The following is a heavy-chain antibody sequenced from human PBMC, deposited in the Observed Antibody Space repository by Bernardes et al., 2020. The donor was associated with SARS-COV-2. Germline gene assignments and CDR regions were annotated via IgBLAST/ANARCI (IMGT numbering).Heavy chain of an antibody. D-gene: IGHD3-16*01. V-gene: IGHV1-2*02. CDR2: INPNSGDT. J-gene: IGHJ6*02. Sequence: AGRKDFCKASGYTFTGYYIYWVRQAPGQGLEWMGWINPNSGDTDYAQKFQDRVTMTRDTSIATAYMELSRLRSDDTAVYYCARGSRVITFGGVMSVGPAYGLDVWCQGTTVTVSS. CDR1: GYTFTGYY. CDR3: ARGSRVITFGGVMSVGPAYGLDV.